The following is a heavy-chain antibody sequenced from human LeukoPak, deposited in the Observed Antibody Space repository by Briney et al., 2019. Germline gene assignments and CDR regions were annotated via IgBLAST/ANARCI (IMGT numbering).Heavy chain of an antibody. D-gene: IGHD2-15*01. V-gene: IGHV5-10-1*01. Sequence: GESLKISCKGSGYSFTSYWISWVRQMPGKGLEWMGRIDPSDSYTNYSPSFQGHVTISADKSISTAYLRWSSLKASDTAMYYCARHVVYCSGGSCTSGRFDIWGQGTMVTVPS. J-gene: IGHJ3*02. CDR2: IDPSDSYT. CDR1: GYSFTSYW. CDR3: ARHVVYCSGGSCTSGRFDI.